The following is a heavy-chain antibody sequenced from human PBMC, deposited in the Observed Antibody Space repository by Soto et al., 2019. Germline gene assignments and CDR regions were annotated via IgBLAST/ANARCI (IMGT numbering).Heavy chain of an antibody. CDR1: GFTFTSSA. V-gene: IGHV1-58*01. Sequence: ASAKVSCKASGFTFTSSAVQWVRQARGQRLEWIGWIVVGSGNTNYAQKFQERVTITRDMSTSTAYMELSSLRSKDTAVYYCAADQAYYYDSSGYYDLDYWGQGTLVTVS. CDR2: IVVGSGNT. J-gene: IGHJ4*02. D-gene: IGHD3-22*01. CDR3: AADQAYYYDSSGYYDLDY.